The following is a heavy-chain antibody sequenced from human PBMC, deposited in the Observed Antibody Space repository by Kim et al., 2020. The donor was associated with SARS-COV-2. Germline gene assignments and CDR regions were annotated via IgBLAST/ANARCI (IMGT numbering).Heavy chain of an antibody. V-gene: IGHV1-69*02. D-gene: IGHD2-15*01. Sequence: SVKVSCKASGGTFSSYTISWVRQAPGQGLEWMGRIIPILGIANYAQKFQGRVTITADKSTSTAYMELSSLRSEDTAVYYCASREGDAARGYYYYGMDVWGQGTTVTVSS. CDR1: GGTFSSYT. CDR2: IIPILGIA. CDR3: ASREGDAARGYYYYGMDV. J-gene: IGHJ6*02.